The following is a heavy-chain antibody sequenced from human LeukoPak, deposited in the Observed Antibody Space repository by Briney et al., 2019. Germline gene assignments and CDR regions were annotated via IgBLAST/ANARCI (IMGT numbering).Heavy chain of an antibody. CDR2: IYHSGST. J-gene: IGHJ4*02. Sequence: PSGTLSLTCAVSGGSISSSNWWSWVRQPPGKGLEWIGEIYHSGSTNYNPSLKSRVTISVDKSKNQFSLKLSSVTAADTAVYYCARAPIAFSRYYLDWGQGTLVTVSS. D-gene: IGHD6-13*01. CDR1: GGSISSSNW. V-gene: IGHV4-4*02. CDR3: ARAPIAFSRYYLD.